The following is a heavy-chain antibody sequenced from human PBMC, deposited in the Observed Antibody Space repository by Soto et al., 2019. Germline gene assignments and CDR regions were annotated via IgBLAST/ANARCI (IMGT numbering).Heavy chain of an antibody. D-gene: IGHD1-26*01. CDR3: ATQRSEWELSFDY. CDR2: INPNSGGT. Sequence: QVQLVQSGAEVKKPGASVKVSCKASGYTFTGYCMHWVRQAPGQGLEWMGWINPNSGGTNYAQKFQGWVTMTRDTSISTAYKELSRLRSDDTAVYYCATQRSEWELSFDYWGQGTLVTVSS. J-gene: IGHJ4*02. CDR1: GYTFTGYC. V-gene: IGHV1-2*04.